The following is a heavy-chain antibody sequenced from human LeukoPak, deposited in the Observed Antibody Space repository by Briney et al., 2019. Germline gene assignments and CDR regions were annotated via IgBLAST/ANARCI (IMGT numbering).Heavy chain of an antibody. D-gene: IGHD6-19*01. V-gene: IGHV3-11*04. CDR2: ISSNGSSI. CDR1: GFIFSDYY. Sequence: GGSLRLSCAASGFIFSDYYMSWIRQAPGKGLEWVSYISSNGSSIYYADSVKGRFTISRDNANNSLYLQMNSLRAEDTAVYYCARESNSSGWYLGGFDYWGQGALVTVSS. CDR3: ARESNSSGWYLGGFDY. J-gene: IGHJ4*02.